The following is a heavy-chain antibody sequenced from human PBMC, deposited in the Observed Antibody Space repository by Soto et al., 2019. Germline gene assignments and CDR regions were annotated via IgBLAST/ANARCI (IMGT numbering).Heavy chain of an antibody. Sequence: PGESLKISCKGSGYSFTSYWIGWVRQMPGKGLEWMGIIYPGDSDTRYSPSFQGQVTISADKSISTAYLQWSSLKASDTAMYYCARQGYMDGYSYGSAGMDVWGQGTTVTVSS. V-gene: IGHV5-51*01. CDR2: IYPGDSDT. CDR1: GYSFTSYW. CDR3: ARQGYMDGYSYGSAGMDV. J-gene: IGHJ6*02. D-gene: IGHD5-18*01.